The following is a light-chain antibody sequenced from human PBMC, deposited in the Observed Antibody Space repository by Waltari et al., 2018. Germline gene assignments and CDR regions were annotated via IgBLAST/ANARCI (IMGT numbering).Light chain of an antibody. J-gene: IGKJ3*01. CDR1: QGISNY. CDR3: QKYNSAPPFT. CDR2: AAS. V-gene: IGKV1-27*01. Sequence: DIQMTQSPSYLSASVGDRVTITCRASQGISNYLAWYQQKPGKVPKPLIYAASTLQSGVPSRFSGSGSGTDFTLTISSLQPEDVATYYCQKYNSAPPFTFGPGTKVDIK.